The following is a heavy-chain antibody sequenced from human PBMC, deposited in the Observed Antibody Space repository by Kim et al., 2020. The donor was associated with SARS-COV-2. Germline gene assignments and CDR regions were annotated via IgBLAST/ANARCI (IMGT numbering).Heavy chain of an antibody. V-gene: IGHV3-30-3*01. D-gene: IGHD1-26*01. J-gene: IGHJ3*02. Sequence: GGSLRLSCAASGFTFSSYAMHWVRQAPGKGLEWVAVISYDGSNKYYADSVKGRFTISRDNSKNTLYLQMNSLRAEDTAVYYCARDGGSYWTHDAFDIWG. CDR2: ISYDGSNK. CDR1: GFTFSSYA. CDR3: ARDGGSYWTHDAFDI.